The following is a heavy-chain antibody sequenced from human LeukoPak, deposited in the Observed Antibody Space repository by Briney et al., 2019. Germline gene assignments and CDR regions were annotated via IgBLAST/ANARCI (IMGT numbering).Heavy chain of an antibody. Sequence: TLSLTCTVSGGSISSGGYYWSWIRQPPGKGLEWIGYIYHSGSTYYNPSLKSRVTISVDRSKNQFSLKLSSVTAADTAVYYCARTFYSSSSVRYYYYMDVWGKGTTVTVSS. V-gene: IGHV4-30-2*01. CDR2: IYHSGST. J-gene: IGHJ6*03. CDR3: ARTFYSSSSVRYYYYMDV. D-gene: IGHD6-6*01. CDR1: GGSISSGGYY.